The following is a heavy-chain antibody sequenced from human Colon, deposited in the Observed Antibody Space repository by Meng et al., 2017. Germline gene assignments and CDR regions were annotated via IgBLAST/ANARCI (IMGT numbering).Heavy chain of an antibody. CDR2: IYYTGNT. Sequence: QEAAPGLVGPPGPLSLTCIVSGASVSSDSHYWSWIRQSPGKGLEWIGYIYYTGNTNYNPSLASRVSMSLDTSKNHFSLHLTSVTAADTAIYYCARVNGDFDEAWFDPWGQGTLVTVSS. CDR3: ARVNGDFDEAWFDP. CDR1: GASVSSDSHY. D-gene: IGHD4-17*01. V-gene: IGHV4-61*03. J-gene: IGHJ5*02.